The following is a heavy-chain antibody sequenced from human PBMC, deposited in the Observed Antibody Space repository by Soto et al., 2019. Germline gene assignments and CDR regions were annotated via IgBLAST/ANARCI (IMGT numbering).Heavy chain of an antibody. D-gene: IGHD3-10*01. J-gene: IGHJ4*02. Sequence: ASVKVSCKSSGFTFTSYAIHWLRQAPGKRPQWMGWINGGSGNTKYSQDFQRRVTFTRDTFATTAYLELSSLRSEDTAVYYCARVPPWGNSAGDYYIQHYDSWGQGTPVTVSS. CDR3: ARVPPWGNSAGDYYIQHYDS. V-gene: IGHV1-3*01. CDR1: GFTFTSYA. CDR2: INGGSGNT.